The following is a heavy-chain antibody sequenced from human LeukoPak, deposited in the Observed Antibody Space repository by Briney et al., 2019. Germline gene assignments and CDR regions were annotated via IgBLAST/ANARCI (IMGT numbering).Heavy chain of an antibody. Sequence: SETLSLTCGVFGVSINDYYWSWIRQSPGKGLEWIGEISHTEGTRYNPSLESRVTMSVGSSENQLSLKLIFVTAADTAVYYCARIRCGHSGSVCYNHWGLGTLVTVSS. CDR2: ISHTEGT. CDR1: GVSINDYY. V-gene: IGHV4-34*01. D-gene: IGHD3-9*01. CDR3: ARIRCGHSGSVCYNH. J-gene: IGHJ4*02.